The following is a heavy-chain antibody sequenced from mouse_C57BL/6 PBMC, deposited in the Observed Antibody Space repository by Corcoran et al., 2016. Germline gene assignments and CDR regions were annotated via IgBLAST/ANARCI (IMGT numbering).Heavy chain of an antibody. CDR1: GYTFTTYG. CDR2: INTYSGVP. Sequence: QIQLVQSGPELKKPGETVKISCKASGYTFTTYGMSWVKQAPGKGLKWMGWINTYSGVPTYADDFKGRFAFSLETSASTAYLQINNLKNEDTATYFCARRFMVTNAMDYWGQGTSVTVSS. J-gene: IGHJ4*01. V-gene: IGHV9-3*01. CDR3: ARRFMVTNAMDY. D-gene: IGHD2-2*01.